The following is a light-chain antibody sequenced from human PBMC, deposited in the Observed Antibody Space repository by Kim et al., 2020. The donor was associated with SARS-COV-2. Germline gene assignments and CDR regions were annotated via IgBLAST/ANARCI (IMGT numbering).Light chain of an antibody. CDR3: AAWDDNLNGVG. V-gene: IGLV1-44*01. CDR2: GYN. CDR1: FSNVGINT. J-gene: IGLJ2*01. Sequence: GQRCTISCSGSFSNVGINTVNWWQQFPGTAPKLLIFGYNQRPSGVPARFSGSKSGTSASLAISGLQSEDEADYYCAAWDDNLNGVGFGGGTQLTVL.